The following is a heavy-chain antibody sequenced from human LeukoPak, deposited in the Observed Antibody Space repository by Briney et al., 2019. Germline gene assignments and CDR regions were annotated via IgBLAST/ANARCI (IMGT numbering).Heavy chain of an antibody. J-gene: IGHJ4*02. V-gene: IGHV4-59*01. CDR3: ARDTRHYYDSSGYQYYFDY. Sequence: SETLSLTCTVSGCTISSYYWSWIRQPPGKGLEWIGYIYYSGSTNYNPSLKSRVTISVDTSKNQFSLKLNSVTAADTAVYYCARDTRHYYDSSGYQYYFDYWGQGTLVTVSS. CDR1: GCTISSYY. D-gene: IGHD3-22*01. CDR2: IYYSGST.